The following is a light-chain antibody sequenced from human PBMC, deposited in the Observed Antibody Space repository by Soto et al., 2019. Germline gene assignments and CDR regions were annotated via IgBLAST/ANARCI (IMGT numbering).Light chain of an antibody. CDR3: HQYDSWT. CDR1: QSVSSNY. CDR2: GAS. V-gene: IGKV3-20*01. Sequence: EIVLTQSPGTLSLSPGERATLSCRASQSVSSNYLAWYQQKPGQAPRLLIYGASSRAAGIPDRFSGSGAGTDFTLTISRLEPEDFAVYYWHQYDSWTFGQGTKVDIK. J-gene: IGKJ1*01.